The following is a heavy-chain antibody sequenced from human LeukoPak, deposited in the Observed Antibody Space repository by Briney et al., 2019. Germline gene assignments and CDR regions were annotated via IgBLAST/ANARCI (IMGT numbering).Heavy chain of an antibody. Sequence: ASVKVSCKASGYTFTGNYMHWVRQAPGQGLEWMGWINPNSGGTKYTQKFQGRVTLTRDTSISTAYMDLSRLRFDDTAVYFCARGGAIIQWELLDYWGQGTLVTVSS. CDR3: ARGGAIIQWELLDY. V-gene: IGHV1-2*02. J-gene: IGHJ4*02. CDR2: INPNSGGT. CDR1: GYTFTGNY. D-gene: IGHD1-26*01.